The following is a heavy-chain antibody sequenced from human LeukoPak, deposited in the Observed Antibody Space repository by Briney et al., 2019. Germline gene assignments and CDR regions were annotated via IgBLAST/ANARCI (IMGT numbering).Heavy chain of an antibody. CDR2: IGSSSSTI. V-gene: IGHV3-48*02. CDR3: AREPYSLIDY. J-gene: IGHJ4*02. CDR1: GITFSRSS. D-gene: IGHD2-15*01. Sequence: PGGSLRLSCAASGITFSRSSMNWVRQAPGKGLEWVSYIGSSSSTIYYADSVKGRFTISRDNAKNSLYLQMNSLRDEDTAVYYCAREPYSLIDYWGQGTLVTVSS.